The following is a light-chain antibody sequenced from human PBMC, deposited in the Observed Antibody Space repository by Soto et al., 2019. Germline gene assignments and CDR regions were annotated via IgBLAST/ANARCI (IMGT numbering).Light chain of an antibody. J-gene: IGLJ1*01. V-gene: IGLV2-8*01. Sequence: ALTEPRTASGSRGQSVTISCTGTSSDIGAYNYVSWYQQHPGKVPKLIIHEVTKRPSGVPDRFSASQSGNTASLTVSGLQAEDEADYYCSSHGGANHFYVFGTGTKVTVL. CDR1: SSDIGAYNY. CDR2: EVT. CDR3: SSHGGANHFYV.